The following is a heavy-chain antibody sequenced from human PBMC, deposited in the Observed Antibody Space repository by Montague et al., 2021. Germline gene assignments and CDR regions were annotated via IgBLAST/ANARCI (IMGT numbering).Heavy chain of an antibody. D-gene: IGHD6-6*01. V-gene: IGHV6-1*01. CDR3: ARRQRQAWAHSSSSPQYYYYYMDV. J-gene: IGHJ6*03. CDR2: TYYRSKWYN. CDR1: GDSVSSNSVA. Sequence: CAISGDSVSSNSVAWNWIRQSPSRGLEWLGRTYYRSKWYNDYAVSVKSRITIYPDTSKNQFSLQLNSVTPEDTAVYYCARRQRQAWAHSSSSPQYYYYYMDVWGKGTTVTVSS.